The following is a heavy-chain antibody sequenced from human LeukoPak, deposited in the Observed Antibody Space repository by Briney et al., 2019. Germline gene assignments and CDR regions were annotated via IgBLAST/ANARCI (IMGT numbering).Heavy chain of an antibody. D-gene: IGHD6-19*01. Sequence: GGSLRLSCAASGFTFSSYSMNWVRQAPGKELEWVSYISSSSSTTYYADSVKGRFTISRDNAKNSLYLQMNSLRAEDTAVYYCARDHEQWLVYPEYFQHWGQGTLVTVSS. J-gene: IGHJ1*01. CDR3: ARDHEQWLVYPEYFQH. CDR1: GFTFSSYS. CDR2: ISSSSSTT. V-gene: IGHV3-48*01.